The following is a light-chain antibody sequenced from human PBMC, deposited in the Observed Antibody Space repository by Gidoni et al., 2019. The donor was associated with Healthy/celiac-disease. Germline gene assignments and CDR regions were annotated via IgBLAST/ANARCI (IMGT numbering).Light chain of an antibody. CDR2: EVS. CDR1: SSYVGGYNS. CDR3: SSYAGSNDWV. Sequence: QPALTQPPSPSGSPGQSVTSSCTGTSSYVGGYNSVSWYQQHPGKAPKLMIYEVSKRPSGVPDRFSGSKSGNTASLTVSGLQAEDEADYYCSSYAGSNDWVFGGGTKLTVL. V-gene: IGLV2-8*01. J-gene: IGLJ3*02.